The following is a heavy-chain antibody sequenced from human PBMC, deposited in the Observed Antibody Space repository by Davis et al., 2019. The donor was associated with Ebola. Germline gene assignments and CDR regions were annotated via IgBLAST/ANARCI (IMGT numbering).Heavy chain of an antibody. V-gene: IGHV1-2*02. CDR1: GYTFTGYY. Sequence: ASVKVSCKASGYTFTGYYMHWARQAPGQGIEWRRWINPNSGGTNYAQKFQGRVTMTRDTSTSTVYMELSSLRSEETAVYYCARALGDSSSWSTISNWFDPWGQGTLVTVSS. CDR2: INPNSGGT. CDR3: ARALGDSSSWSTISNWFDP. D-gene: IGHD6-13*01. J-gene: IGHJ5*02.